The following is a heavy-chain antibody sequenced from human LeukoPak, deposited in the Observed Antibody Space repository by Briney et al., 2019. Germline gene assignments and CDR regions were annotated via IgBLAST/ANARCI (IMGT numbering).Heavy chain of an antibody. CDR2: ISGYNGKT. CDR3: AREHDTKVPYYNGMDV. CDR1: GYTFNSHY. J-gene: IGHJ6*02. Sequence: ASVKVSCKTSGYTFNSHYVGWVRQAPGQGLEWMGWISGYNGKTNYAQKLQGRVTMTTDTSTTTAYMELRSLRYDDTAVYYCAREHDTKVPYYNGMDVWGQGTTVTVSS. V-gene: IGHV1-18*01. D-gene: IGHD3-10*01.